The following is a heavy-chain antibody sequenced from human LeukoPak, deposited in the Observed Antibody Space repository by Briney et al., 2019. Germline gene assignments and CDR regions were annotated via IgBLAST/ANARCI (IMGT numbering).Heavy chain of an antibody. D-gene: IGHD2-2*01. V-gene: IGHV5-51*01. J-gene: IGHJ6*02. CDR2: IYPGDSDT. CDR1: GYIFTSYW. Sequence: GESLKISCKGSGYIFTSYWIGWVRQMPGKGLEWMGIIYPGDSDTRYSPSFQGQVTISADKSISTAYLQWSSLKASDTAMYYCARQDQLSYYYYGMDVWGQGTTVTVSS. CDR3: ARQDQLSYYYYGMDV.